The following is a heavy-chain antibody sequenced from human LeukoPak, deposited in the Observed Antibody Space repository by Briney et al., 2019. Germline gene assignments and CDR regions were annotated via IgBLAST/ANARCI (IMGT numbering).Heavy chain of an antibody. CDR3: ARGYCSGATCYSFDY. V-gene: IGHV5-51*01. CDR1: GYSFTSYW. J-gene: IGHJ4*02. D-gene: IGHD2-15*01. CDR2: IYLAVSDT. Sequence: GESLKISCKGSGYSFTSYWIGWVRQMPGKGLEWMGIIYLAVSDTRYSPSFQGQVTISADKSISTAYLQWSSLRASDTAIYYCARGYCSGATCYSFDYWGQGTLVTVSS.